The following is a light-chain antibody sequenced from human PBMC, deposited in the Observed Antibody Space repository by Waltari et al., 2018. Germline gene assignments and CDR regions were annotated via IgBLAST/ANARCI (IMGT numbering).Light chain of an antibody. CDR3: TSHAGTNSV. J-gene: IGLJ3*02. CDR1: SSDVGGDNY. Sequence: QSALTQLPSASGSPGQSVTMSCTGTSSDVGGDNYVSWYPQHPGKAPKLLIYQVSKPPSGVPDRFSGSTSGNTASLTVSGLQAEDEAEYFCTSHAGTNSVFGGGTKLTVL. V-gene: IGLV2-8*01. CDR2: QVS.